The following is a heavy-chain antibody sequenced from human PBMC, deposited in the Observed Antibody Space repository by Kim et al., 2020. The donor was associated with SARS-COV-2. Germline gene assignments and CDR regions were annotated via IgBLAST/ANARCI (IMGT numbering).Heavy chain of an antibody. V-gene: IGHV3-20*01. Sequence: GGSLRLSCAASGFTFDHYAMTWVRQAPGRGLEWVSTINWNGGTTDYADSVKGRFTISRDNAKNSLYLQMNSLRAEDTALYHCARAPSCGGDCSRARYHYYMDVWGRGTTVTVS. CDR3: ARAPSCGGDCSRARYHYYMDV. D-gene: IGHD2-21*02. J-gene: IGHJ6*03. CDR1: GFTFDHYA. CDR2: INWNGGTT.